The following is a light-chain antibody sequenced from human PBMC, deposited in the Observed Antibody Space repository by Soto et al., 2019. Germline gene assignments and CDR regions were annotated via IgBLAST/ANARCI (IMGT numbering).Light chain of an antibody. CDR3: CSYAGSYPHVV. V-gene: IGLV2-11*01. Sequence: QSALTQPRSVSGSPGQSVTISCTGTSSDVGGYNYVSWYQQHPGKAPKLMIYDVSKRPSGVPDRFSGSKSGNTASLTISGLQGEDEADYYCCSYAGSYPHVVFGGGTKLTVL. CDR2: DVS. CDR1: SSDVGGYNY. J-gene: IGLJ2*01.